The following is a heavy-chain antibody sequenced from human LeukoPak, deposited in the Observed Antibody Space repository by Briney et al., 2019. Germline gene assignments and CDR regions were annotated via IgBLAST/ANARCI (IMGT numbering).Heavy chain of an antibody. D-gene: IGHD3-10*01. J-gene: IGHJ4*02. CDR2: IYYSGST. CDR1: GGSISSHY. Sequence: PSETLSLTCTVSGGSISSHYWNWIRRPPGKGLEWIGYIYYSGSTNYNPSLKSRVTISVDTSKNQFSLKLSSVTAADTAVYYCAARKLGVYYPFDYWGQGTLVTVSS. CDR3: AARKLGVYYPFDY. V-gene: IGHV4-59*11.